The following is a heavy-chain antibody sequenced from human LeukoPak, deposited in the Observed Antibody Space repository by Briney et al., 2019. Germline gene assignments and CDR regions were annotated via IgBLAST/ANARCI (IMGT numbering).Heavy chain of an antibody. CDR3: ARDPGRGMDV. CDR2: IKQDGSEK. V-gene: IGHV3-7*04. CDR1: GFXFSTYW. J-gene: IGHJ6*02. Sequence: GGSLRLSCAASGFXFSTYWMSWVRQAPGKGLEWVANIKQDGSEKYYVDSVKGRFTISRDNAKNSLYLQMNSLRAEDTAVYYCARDPGRGMDVWGQGTTVTVSS.